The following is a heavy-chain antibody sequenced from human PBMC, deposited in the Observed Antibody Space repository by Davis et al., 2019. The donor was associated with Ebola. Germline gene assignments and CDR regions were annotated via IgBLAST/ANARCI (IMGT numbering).Heavy chain of an antibody. CDR2: IDPSDSYT. CDR1: GYSFTSYW. Sequence: KVSCKGSGYSFTSYWITWVRQMPGKGLEWMGRIDPSDSYTKYNPSFKGHVTISADKSINTAYLQWSRLKASDTAMYYCARDSAVRGVIMYYFDYWGQGTLVTVSS. CDR3: ARDSAVRGVIMYYFDY. D-gene: IGHD3-10*01. V-gene: IGHV5-10-1*01. J-gene: IGHJ4*02.